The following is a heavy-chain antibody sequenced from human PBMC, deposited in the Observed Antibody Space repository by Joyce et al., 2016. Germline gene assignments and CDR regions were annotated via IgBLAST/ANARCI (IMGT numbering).Heavy chain of an antibody. D-gene: IGHD2-2*01. Sequence: EVQLLESGGGLVQPGGSLRLSCAASGFTFTSYAMTWVRQAPGKGLEWVSGISGSGDSTHYADSVKGRFTISRDNSKNTLYLKMRSVRAEDTAVYYCAKEEDIVGVPAASSYWGQGTLVTVSS. CDR1: GFTFTSYA. V-gene: IGHV3-23*01. CDR2: ISGSGDST. CDR3: AKEEDIVGVPAASSY. J-gene: IGHJ4*02.